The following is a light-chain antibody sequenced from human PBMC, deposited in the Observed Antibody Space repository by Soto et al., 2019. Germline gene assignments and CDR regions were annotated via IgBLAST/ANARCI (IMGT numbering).Light chain of an antibody. Sequence: DIQLTQCPSTLSASVGDRETRTCPASQKLNGRLAWNQQNPGKAHKLLIYDASTLESGVPSRFSGGGSGTEVTLTIYNRQPDDLATYICQENKSYSTFGRGTKVDIK. CDR2: DAS. CDR3: QENKSYST. V-gene: IGKV1-5*01. CDR1: QKLNGR. J-gene: IGKJ1*01.